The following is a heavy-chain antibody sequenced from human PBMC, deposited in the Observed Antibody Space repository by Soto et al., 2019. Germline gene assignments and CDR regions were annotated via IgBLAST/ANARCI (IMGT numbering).Heavy chain of an antibody. CDR1: GYTFTSYA. CDR3: AASSGYYSYDY. J-gene: IGHJ4*02. V-gene: IGHV1-3*01. D-gene: IGHD3-22*01. CDR2: INAGNGNT. Sequence: QVQLVQSGAEVKKPGASVKVSCKASGYTFTSYAMHWVRQAPGQRLEWMGWINAGNGNTKYSQKFQGRVTITRDTSASTANMELSSLRSEDTAVYYCAASSGYYSYDYWGQGTLVTVSS.